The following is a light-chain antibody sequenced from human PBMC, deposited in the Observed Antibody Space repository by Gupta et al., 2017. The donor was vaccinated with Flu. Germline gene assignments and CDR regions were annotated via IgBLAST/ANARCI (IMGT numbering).Light chain of an antibody. CDR1: SPNIGAHYG. CDR2: GDK. CDR3: QSYDNSLSGWEV. Sequence: QSVLTQPPSVPGAPGQRVTISCTGSSPNIGAHYGVHWYQQLPGTAPKLLIYGDKNRPSGVPDRFSGSRSGTSASLAITGLQAEDEADYYCQSYDNSLSGWEVFGGGTKLTVL. J-gene: IGLJ3*02. V-gene: IGLV1-40*01.